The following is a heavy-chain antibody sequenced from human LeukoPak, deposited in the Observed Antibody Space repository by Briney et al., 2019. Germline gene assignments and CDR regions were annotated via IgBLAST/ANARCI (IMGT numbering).Heavy chain of an antibody. CDR2: ISYDGSNK. Sequence: PGRSLRLYCAASGFTFSSYGMHWVRQAPGKGLEWVAVISYDGSNKYYADSVKGRFTISRDNSKNTLYLQMNSLRAEDTAVYYCAKDGESTGAADVWGKGTTVTVSS. CDR3: AKDGESTGAADV. J-gene: IGHJ6*04. CDR1: GFTFSSYG. V-gene: IGHV3-30*18. D-gene: IGHD4-17*01.